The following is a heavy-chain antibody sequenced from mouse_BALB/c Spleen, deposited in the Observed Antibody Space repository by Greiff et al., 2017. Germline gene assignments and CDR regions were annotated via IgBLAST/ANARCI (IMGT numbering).Heavy chain of an antibody. V-gene: IGHV5-17*02. J-gene: IGHJ2*01. CDR3: ARSGLRLPFDY. Sequence: EVKLVESGGGLVQPGGSRKLSCAASGFTFSSFGMHWVRQAPEKGLEWVAYISSGSSTIYYADTVKGRFTISRDNPKNTLFLQMTSLRSEDTAMYYCARSGLRLPFDYWGQGTTLTVSS. D-gene: IGHD1-2*01. CDR1: GFTFSSFG. CDR2: ISSGSSTI.